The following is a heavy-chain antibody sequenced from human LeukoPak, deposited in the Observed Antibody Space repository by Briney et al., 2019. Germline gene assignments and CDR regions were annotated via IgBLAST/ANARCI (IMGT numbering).Heavy chain of an antibody. Sequence: ASVKVSCKASGYTFTSYGISWVRQAPGQGLEWMGWISAYNGNTNYAQKLQGRVTMTTDTSTSTAYVELRSLRSDDTAVYYGARALSGSYYYYWGQGTLVTVSS. J-gene: IGHJ4*02. D-gene: IGHD1-26*01. V-gene: IGHV1-18*01. CDR1: GYTFTSYG. CDR3: ARALSGSYYYY. CDR2: ISAYNGNT.